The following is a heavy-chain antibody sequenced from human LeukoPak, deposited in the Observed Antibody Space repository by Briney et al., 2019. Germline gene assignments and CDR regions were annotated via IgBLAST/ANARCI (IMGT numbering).Heavy chain of an antibody. CDR1: GGTFSSYT. Sequence: EASVKVSCKASGGTFSSYTISWVRQAPGQGLEWMGRIIPILGIANYVQKFQGRVTITADKSTSTAYMELSSLRSEDTAVYYCARDYYDSSGYYYGGGDYWGQGTLVTVSS. CDR2: IIPILGIA. J-gene: IGHJ4*02. V-gene: IGHV1-69*02. CDR3: ARDYYDSSGYYYGGGDY. D-gene: IGHD3-22*01.